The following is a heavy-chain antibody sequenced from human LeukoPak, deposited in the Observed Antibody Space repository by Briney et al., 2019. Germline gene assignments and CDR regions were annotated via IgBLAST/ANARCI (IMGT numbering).Heavy chain of an antibody. D-gene: IGHD5-12*01. CDR2: IYYSGST. CDR3: ARGSGYGDY. CDR1: RASITTYH. Sequence: SETLSLTCTVSRASITTYHWSWIRQPPGKGLEWIGYIYYSGSTNYNPSLKGRVTMSVDTSKNQFSLRLSSVTAADTAVYYCARGSGYGDYWGQGTLVTVSS. V-gene: IGHV4-59*01. J-gene: IGHJ4*02.